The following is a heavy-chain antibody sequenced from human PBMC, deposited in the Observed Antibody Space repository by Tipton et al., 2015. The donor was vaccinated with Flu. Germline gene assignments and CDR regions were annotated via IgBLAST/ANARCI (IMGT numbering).Heavy chain of an antibody. J-gene: IGHJ6*02. CDR1: GFTFSDYY. D-gene: IGHD2-15*01. CDR3: AREPGYCSGGRCYVGGMDV. Sequence: GSLRLSCAASGFTFSDYYMSWIRQAPGKDLEWVSYISSSGNTIYYADSVKGRFTISRDNAKNSLYLQMDSLRAEDTAVYYCAREPGYCSGGRCYVGGMDVWGQATTVTVSS. CDR2: ISSSGNTI. V-gene: IGHV3-11*01.